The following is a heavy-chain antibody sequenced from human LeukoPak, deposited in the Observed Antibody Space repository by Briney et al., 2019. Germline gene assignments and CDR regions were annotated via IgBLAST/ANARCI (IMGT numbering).Heavy chain of an antibody. CDR2: INHSGST. D-gene: IGHD3-10*01. CDR3: ARGASYYAPFDD. CDR1: GGSFSGYY. J-gene: IGHJ4*02. V-gene: IGHV4-34*01. Sequence: SETLSLTCAVYGGSFSGYYWSWIRQPPGKGLERIGEINHSGSTNYNPSLKSRVTISVDTSKNQFSLKLSSVTAAHTAVYYCARGASYYAPFDDWGQGTLVTVSS.